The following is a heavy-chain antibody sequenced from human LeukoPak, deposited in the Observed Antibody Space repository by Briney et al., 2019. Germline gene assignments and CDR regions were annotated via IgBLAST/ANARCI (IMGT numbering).Heavy chain of an antibody. CDR3: AKEPSIAAAPN. D-gene: IGHD6-13*01. J-gene: IGHJ4*02. CDR1: GFTFSSFA. CDR2: ISGSGGYT. Sequence: GGSLRLSCAASGFTFSSFAMIWVRQAPGKGLEWVSGISGSGGYTYYADSVKGRFTTSRDNSKNTLYLQMNSLRAEDTAVYYCAKEPSIAAAPNWGQGTLVTVSS. V-gene: IGHV3-23*01.